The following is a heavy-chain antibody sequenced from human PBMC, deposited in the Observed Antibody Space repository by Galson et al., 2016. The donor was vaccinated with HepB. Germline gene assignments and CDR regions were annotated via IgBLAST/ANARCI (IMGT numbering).Heavy chain of an antibody. CDR3: ARGRFRRTWFDY. Sequence: SVKVSCKASGYTFADYDINWVRQATGQGLEWMGWMNPYSGNRGYAQKFQGRLTMTRDTSISTAYMELSSLRSDDTAVYYCARGRFRRTWFDYWGQGTLVTVPS. J-gene: IGHJ4*02. V-gene: IGHV1-8*01. CDR1: GYTFADYD. D-gene: IGHD1-14*01. CDR2: MNPYSGNR.